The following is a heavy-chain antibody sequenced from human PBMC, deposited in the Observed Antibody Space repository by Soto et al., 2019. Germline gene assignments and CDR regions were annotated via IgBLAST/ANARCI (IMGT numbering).Heavy chain of an antibody. D-gene: IGHD3-3*01. V-gene: IGHV3-7*01. Sequence: GGSLRLSCAASGFTFSSYWMSRVRQAPGKGLEWVANIKQDGSEKYYVDSVKGRFTISRDNAKNSLYLQMNSLRAEDTAVYYCARTTYYDFWSGYRVWGKGTTVTVSS. CDR3: ARTTYYDFWSGYRV. CDR1: GFTFSSYW. J-gene: IGHJ6*04. CDR2: IKQDGSEK.